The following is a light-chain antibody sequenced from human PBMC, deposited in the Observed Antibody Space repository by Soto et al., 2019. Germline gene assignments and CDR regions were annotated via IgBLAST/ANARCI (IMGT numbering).Light chain of an antibody. J-gene: IGKJ5*01. V-gene: IGKV1-39*01. CDR2: AAS. Sequence: IQRTQSPSSLSSSVGDRVTITCRASHSISSYLNWYQQKPGKAPKLLIYAASSLQSGVPSRFSGSGSGTDFTLTISCLQSEDFATYYCQQYYSYSPITFGQGTRLEIK. CDR1: HSISSY. CDR3: QQYYSYSPIT.